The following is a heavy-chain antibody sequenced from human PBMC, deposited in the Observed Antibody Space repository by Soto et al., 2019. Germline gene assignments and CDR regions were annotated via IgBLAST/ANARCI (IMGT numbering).Heavy chain of an antibody. CDR3: ARDGSQAARGWFDP. CDR1: GYTFTSYG. J-gene: IGHJ5*02. D-gene: IGHD6-6*01. V-gene: IGHV1-18*04. CDR2: ISAYNGNT. Sequence: ASVKVSCKASGYTFTSYGISWLRQAPGQGLEWMGWISAYNGNTNYAQKLQGRVTMTTDTSTSTAYMELRSLRSDDTAVYYCARDGSQAARGWFDPWGQGTLVTVSS.